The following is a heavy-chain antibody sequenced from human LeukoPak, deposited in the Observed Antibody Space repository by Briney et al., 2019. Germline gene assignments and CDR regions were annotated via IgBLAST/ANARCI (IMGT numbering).Heavy chain of an antibody. Sequence: GGSLRLSCSASGFTFSSYAIHWVRKAPGKGLEYVSGISSNGGNTYNANSLKGRITISRDNSKNTVDLQMSSLRTEDTAVYFCVKRTGLYFDYWGQGTLVTVSS. J-gene: IGHJ4*02. CDR3: VKRTGLYFDY. CDR1: GFTFSSYA. V-gene: IGHV3-64D*09. CDR2: ISSNGGNT. D-gene: IGHD7-27*01.